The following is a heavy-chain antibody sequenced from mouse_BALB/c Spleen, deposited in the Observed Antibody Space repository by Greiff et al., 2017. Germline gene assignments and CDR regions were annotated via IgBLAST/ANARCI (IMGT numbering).Heavy chain of an antibody. CDR3: ARSPAYYGNHYAMDY. J-gene: IGHJ4*01. V-gene: IGHV1-67*01. Sequence: QVQLQQSGPELVRPGVSVKISCKGSSYTFTDYAMHWVKQSHAKSLEWIGVISTYYGNTNYNQKFKGKATMTVDKSSSTAYMELARLTSEDSAVYYCARSPAYYGNHYAMDYWGQGTSVTVSS. CDR1: SYTFTDYA. CDR2: ISTYYGNT. D-gene: IGHD2-10*01.